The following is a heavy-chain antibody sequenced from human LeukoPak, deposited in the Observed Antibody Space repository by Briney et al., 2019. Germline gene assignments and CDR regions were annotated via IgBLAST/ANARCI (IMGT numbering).Heavy chain of an antibody. Sequence: GGSLRLSCEVSGFTVSSNYMTWVRQAPGKGLEWVSVIYDGGSTNYADSVKDRFTISRDNSKNTLYLQMNSLRAEDTAVYFCARASQWLAFDNWGQGTLVTVSS. J-gene: IGHJ4*02. CDR3: ARASQWLAFDN. V-gene: IGHV3-66*01. CDR2: IYDGGST. D-gene: IGHD6-19*01. CDR1: GFTVSSNY.